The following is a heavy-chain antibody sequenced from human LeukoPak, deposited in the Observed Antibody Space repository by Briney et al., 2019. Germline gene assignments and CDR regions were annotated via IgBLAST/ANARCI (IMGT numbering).Heavy chain of an antibody. Sequence: PGGSLRLSCAASGFTFGSSAMSWVRQAPGKGLEWVSTITNSGDSTYYADSVKGRFTISRDNSKNTLYLQMNSLRAEDTAVYYCAKGVPTNYGPHYWGQGTLVTVSS. CDR2: ITNSGDST. V-gene: IGHV3-23*01. J-gene: IGHJ4*02. CDR1: GFTFGSSA. CDR3: AKGVPTNYGPHY. D-gene: IGHD4/OR15-4a*01.